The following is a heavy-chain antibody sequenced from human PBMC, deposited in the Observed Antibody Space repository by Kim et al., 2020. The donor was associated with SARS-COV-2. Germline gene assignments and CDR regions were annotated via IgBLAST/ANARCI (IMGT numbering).Heavy chain of an antibody. CDR1: GDSIRSDY. D-gene: IGHD5-12*01. CDR3: ARDLWVAKHWPGAFDI. V-gene: IGHV4-59*01. CDR2: IYYSGNT. J-gene: IGHJ3*02. Sequence: SETLSLTCTVSGDSIRSDYWSWVRQPPGKGLEWIGYIYYSGNTKYNPSLKSRVTISVDTSKKQFSLKMTSVTAADTAMYFCARDLWVAKHWPGAFDIWG.